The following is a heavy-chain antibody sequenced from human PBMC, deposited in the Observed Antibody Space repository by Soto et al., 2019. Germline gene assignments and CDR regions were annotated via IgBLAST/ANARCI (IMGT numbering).Heavy chain of an antibody. CDR3: ARDGDDVSRTTVRHGALDI. Sequence: QVQLVQSGAEVKKPGSSVKVSCKASGGSFSTYGISWVRQAPGQGLEWMGGFIPVFTTAKYAQKFQGRVSITADESTDTAYMELSSLRSEDTAVYFCARDGDDVSRTTVRHGALDIWGQGTVVTVSS. D-gene: IGHD4-17*01. J-gene: IGHJ3*02. CDR1: GGSFSTYG. CDR2: FIPVFTTA. V-gene: IGHV1-69*01.